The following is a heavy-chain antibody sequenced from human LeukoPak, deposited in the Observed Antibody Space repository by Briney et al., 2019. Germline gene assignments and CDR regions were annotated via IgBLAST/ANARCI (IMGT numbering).Heavy chain of an antibody. V-gene: IGHV1-69*13. CDR1: GGTFSSYA. Sequence: ASVKVSCKASGGTFSSYAISWVRQAPGQGLEWMGGIIPIFGTAYYAQKFQGRVTITADESTSTAYMELSSLRSEDTAVYYCARVHRAAAAPDHWGQGTLVTVSS. CDR2: IIPIFGTA. CDR3: ARVHRAAAAPDH. D-gene: IGHD6-13*01. J-gene: IGHJ4*02.